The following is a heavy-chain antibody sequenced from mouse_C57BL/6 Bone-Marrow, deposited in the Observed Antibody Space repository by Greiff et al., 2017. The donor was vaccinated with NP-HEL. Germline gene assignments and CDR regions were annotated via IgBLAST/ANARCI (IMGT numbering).Heavy chain of an antibody. Sequence: QVQLQQPGAELVRPGTSVKLSCKASGYTFTSYWMHWVKQRPGQGLEWIGVIDPSDSYTNYNQKFKGKATLTVDTSSSTAYMQLSSLTSEDSAVYYCARDAGLRRTLAYWGQGTLVTVSA. V-gene: IGHV1-59*01. D-gene: IGHD2-4*01. CDR3: ARDAGLRRTLAY. CDR1: GYTFTSYW. CDR2: IDPSDSYT. J-gene: IGHJ3*01.